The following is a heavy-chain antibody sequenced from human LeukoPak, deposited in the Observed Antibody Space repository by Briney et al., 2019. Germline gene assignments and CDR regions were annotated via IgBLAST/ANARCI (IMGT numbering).Heavy chain of an antibody. CDR2: IYYSGST. Sequence: SETLSLTCTVSGGSISSTSYYWGWIRQPPGKGLEWIGSIYYSGSTYYNPSLKSRVTISVDTSKNQFSLQLFSVTAADTAVYYCARDQLSLSDAFDIWGQGTMVTVSS. D-gene: IGHD1-1*01. V-gene: IGHV4-39*07. J-gene: IGHJ3*02. CDR3: ARDQLSLSDAFDI. CDR1: GGSISSTSYY.